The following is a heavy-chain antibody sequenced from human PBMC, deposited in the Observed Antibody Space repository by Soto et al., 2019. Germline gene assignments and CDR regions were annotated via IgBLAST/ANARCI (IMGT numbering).Heavy chain of an antibody. CDR3: AKGSSGGRNYLNCFDP. CDR2: ISAGGGST. CDR1: GFTFSNYA. Sequence: GGSLRLSCAASGFTFSNYAMTWVRQAPGKGLEWVSSISAGGGSTYYADSVKGRFTISRDNSKDTLSLQMNSLRAEDTAVYYCAKGSSGGRNYLNCFDPWGQGTLVTVSS. J-gene: IGHJ5*02. V-gene: IGHV3-23*01. D-gene: IGHD3-10*01.